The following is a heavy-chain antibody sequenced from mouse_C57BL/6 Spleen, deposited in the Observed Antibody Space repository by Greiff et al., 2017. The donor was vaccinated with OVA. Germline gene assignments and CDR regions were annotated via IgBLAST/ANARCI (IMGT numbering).Heavy chain of an antibody. CDR1: GYAFSSSW. Sequence: VQLQESGPELVKPGASVKISCKASGYAFSSSWMNWVKQRTGKGLEWIGRIYPGDGDTTYTGKFKGKATLTADKSSSTAYMQLSSLTSEDSAVYFCARSGTDYWGQGTTLTVSS. D-gene: IGHD3-2*02. J-gene: IGHJ2*01. V-gene: IGHV1-82*01. CDR3: ARSGTDY. CDR2: IYPGDGDT.